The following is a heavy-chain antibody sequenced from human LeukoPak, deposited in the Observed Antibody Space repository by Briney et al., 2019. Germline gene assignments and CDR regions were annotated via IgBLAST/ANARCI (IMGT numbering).Heavy chain of an antibody. Sequence: GGSLRLSCAASGFTFSSYWMSWVRQAPGKGLEWVANIKQDGSEKYYVDSVKGRFTIFRDNAKNSLYLQMNSLRAEDTAVYYCARDVIVVVPAALSYYYYGMDVWGQGTTVTVSS. CDR3: ARDVIVVVPAALSYYYYGMDV. CDR2: IKQDGSEK. J-gene: IGHJ6*02. D-gene: IGHD2-2*01. V-gene: IGHV3-7*01. CDR1: GFTFSSYW.